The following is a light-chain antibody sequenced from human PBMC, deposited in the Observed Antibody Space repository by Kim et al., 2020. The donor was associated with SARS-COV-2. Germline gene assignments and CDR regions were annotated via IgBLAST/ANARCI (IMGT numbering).Light chain of an antibody. V-gene: IGKV1-12*01. CDR2: AAS. J-gene: IGKJ5*01. Sequence: ASVGDRVTITCRASQDIGSWLAWYQQRPGKAPKLLIFAASILQSGVPSRFSGSGSGTDFTLTISSLQPEDFATYFCQQANSLPITFGQGTRLEIK. CDR3: QQANSLPIT. CDR1: QDIGSW.